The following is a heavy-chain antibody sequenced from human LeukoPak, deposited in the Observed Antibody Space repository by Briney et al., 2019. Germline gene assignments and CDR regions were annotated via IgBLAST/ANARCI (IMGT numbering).Heavy chain of an antibody. Sequence: GGSLRLSCAASGFTFSSYAMSWVRQAPGKGLEWVSAISGSGGSTYYADSVKGRFTISRDNSKNTLYLQMNSLRAEDTAVYYYAKDLHYYGSGSYSFPFDYWGQGTLVTVSS. V-gene: IGHV3-23*01. J-gene: IGHJ4*02. CDR1: GFTFSSYA. CDR3: AKDLHYYGSGSYSFPFDY. D-gene: IGHD3-10*01. CDR2: ISGSGGST.